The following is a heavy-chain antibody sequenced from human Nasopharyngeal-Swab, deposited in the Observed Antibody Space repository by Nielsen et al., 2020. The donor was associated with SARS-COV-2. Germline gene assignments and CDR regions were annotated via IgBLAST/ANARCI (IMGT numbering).Heavy chain of an antibody. V-gene: IGHV3-23*01. CDR3: AKSGLSWSHYSYFDY. Sequence: GGSLRLSCAASGFTFSTYAMSWARQVPGKGLEWVSTVNTGDDYTYYADSVKGRFTISRDNSKNTLYLQMNSLRTEDTAVYYCAKSGLSWSHYSYFDYWGQGTLVTVSS. J-gene: IGHJ4*02. CDR2: VNTGDDYT. CDR1: GFTFSTYA. D-gene: IGHD3-10*01.